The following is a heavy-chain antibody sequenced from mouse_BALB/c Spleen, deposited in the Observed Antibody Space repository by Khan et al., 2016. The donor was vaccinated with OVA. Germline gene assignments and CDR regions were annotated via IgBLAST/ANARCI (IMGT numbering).Heavy chain of an antibody. CDR3: ARRTTEYALDY. CDR2: INPRSGYT. V-gene: IGHV1-4*01. Sequence: VQLQQSGAELARPGASVKMSCKASGYTFTSHTTHWVKQRPGQGLEWIGYINPRSGYTQYNQKFNDKATLTADISSSTAYMHMSSLTSEDSAVYYCARRTTEYALDYWGQGTSVTVSS. D-gene: IGHD2-14*01. J-gene: IGHJ4*01. CDR1: GYTFTSHT.